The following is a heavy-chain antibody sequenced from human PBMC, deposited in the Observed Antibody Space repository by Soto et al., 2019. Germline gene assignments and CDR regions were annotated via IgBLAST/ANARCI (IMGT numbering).Heavy chain of an antibody. D-gene: IGHD3-9*01. V-gene: IGHV4-39*01. Sequence: NPSETLSLTCTVSGGSISSSSYYWGWIRQPPGKGLEWIGSIYYSGSTYYNPSLKSRVTISVDTSKNQFSLKLSSVTAADTAVYYCARPLRYFDWLPPNDAFDIWGQGTMVTVSS. CDR2: IYYSGST. CDR1: GGSISSSSYY. J-gene: IGHJ3*02. CDR3: ARPLRYFDWLPPNDAFDI.